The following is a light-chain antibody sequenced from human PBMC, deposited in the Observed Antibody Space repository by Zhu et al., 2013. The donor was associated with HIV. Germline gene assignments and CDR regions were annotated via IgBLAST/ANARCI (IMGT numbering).Light chain of an antibody. CDR2: AAS. CDR3: QQLNTYPLT. J-gene: IGKJ4*01. CDR1: QGISTY. Sequence: DIQLTQSPSFLSASVGGRVTITCWASQGISTYLAWFQQKPGKAPNLLIYAASTLQSGVPSRFSGSGSGTEFTLTISSLQPEDFATYYCQQLNTYPLTFGGGTKVEIK. V-gene: IGKV1-9*01.